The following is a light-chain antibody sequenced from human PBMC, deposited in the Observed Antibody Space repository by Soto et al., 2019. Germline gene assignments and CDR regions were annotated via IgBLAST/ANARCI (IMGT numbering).Light chain of an antibody. Sequence: DIQMTQSPSSLSASVGDRVTITCRASQNIRRSLNWYQQKPGKAPKLLIYAASSLQSGVPSRFSGSGSGTDFTLTISSLQPDDFATYFCQQSYSTPPYTFGQGTKLEIK. J-gene: IGKJ2*01. CDR3: QQSYSTPPYT. V-gene: IGKV1-39*01. CDR2: AAS. CDR1: QNIRRS.